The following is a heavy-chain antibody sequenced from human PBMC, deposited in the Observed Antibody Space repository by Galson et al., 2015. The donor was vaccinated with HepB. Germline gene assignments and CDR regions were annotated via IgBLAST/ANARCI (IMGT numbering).Heavy chain of an antibody. CDR3: AREKRGIYYDSSGNDAFDI. D-gene: IGHD3-22*01. CDR1: GFTFSSHS. V-gene: IGHV3-21*04. Sequence: SLRLSCAASGFTFSSHSMNWVRQAPGKGLEWVSSISSSSTYIYYADSVKGRFTISRDNAKNSLYLQMNSLRAADTAVYYCAREKRGIYYDSSGNDAFDIWGQGTMVTVSS. J-gene: IGHJ3*02. CDR2: ISSSSTYI.